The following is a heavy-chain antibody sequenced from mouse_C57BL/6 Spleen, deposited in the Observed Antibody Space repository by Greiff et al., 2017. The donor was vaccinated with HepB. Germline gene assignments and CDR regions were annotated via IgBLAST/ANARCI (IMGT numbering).Heavy chain of an antibody. V-gene: IGHV1-19*01. CDR2: INTNNGGT. Sequence: EVQLQQSGPVLVKPGASVKMSCKASGYTFTDYYMNWVKQSHGKSLEWIGVINTNNGGTSYNQKCKGKATLTVEKSSSTAYMELNSLTSEDSAVYYCARGGDYDAIDYWGQGTSVTVSS. J-gene: IGHJ4*01. CDR1: GYTFTDYY. CDR3: ARGGDYDAIDY.